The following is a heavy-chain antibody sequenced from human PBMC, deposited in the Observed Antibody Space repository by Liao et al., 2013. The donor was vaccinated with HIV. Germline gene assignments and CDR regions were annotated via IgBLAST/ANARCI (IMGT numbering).Heavy chain of an antibody. CDR1: GGSISSGSYY. CDR3: VERFYLEWVRPETFDY. CDR2: IYTSGST. J-gene: IGHJ4*02. Sequence: QVQLQESGPGLVKPSQTLSLSCTVSGGSISSGSYYWTWIRQPAGKGLEWIGRIYTSGSTNFNPSLKSRVTISVDTSKNQXSLKLSSVTAADTAVYYCVERFYLEWVRPETFDYWGQGTLVTVSS. D-gene: IGHD3-3*01. V-gene: IGHV4-61*02.